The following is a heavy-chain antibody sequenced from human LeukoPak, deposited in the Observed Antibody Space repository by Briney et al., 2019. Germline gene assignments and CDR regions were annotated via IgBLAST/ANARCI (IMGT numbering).Heavy chain of an antibody. Sequence: GGSLRLSCAASGFTFDDYAMHWVRQAPGKGLEWVSGISRNSGSIGYADSVKGRFTISRDNAKNSLYLQMNSLRAEDTAVYYCARDKIVGATHFDYWGQGTLVTVSS. V-gene: IGHV3-9*01. CDR2: ISRNSGSI. J-gene: IGHJ4*02. CDR3: ARDKIVGATHFDY. CDR1: GFTFDDYA. D-gene: IGHD1-26*01.